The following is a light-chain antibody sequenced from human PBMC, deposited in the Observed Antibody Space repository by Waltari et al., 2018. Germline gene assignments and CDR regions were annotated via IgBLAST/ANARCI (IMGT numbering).Light chain of an antibody. CDR1: QGMSNY. J-gene: IGKJ1*01. V-gene: IGKV1-27*01. Sequence: DIQMTQSPSSLSASVGDRVTITCRASQGMSNYLAWYQQKPGKVPKRLIYEASTLQSGVPSRFSGSGSGTEFTLTISSLQPDDFATYYCQQYNSDDWTFGQGTKVEI. CDR3: QQYNSDDWT. CDR2: EAS.